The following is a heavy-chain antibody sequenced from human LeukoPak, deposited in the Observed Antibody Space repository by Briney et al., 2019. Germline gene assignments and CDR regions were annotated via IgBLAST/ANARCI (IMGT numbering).Heavy chain of an antibody. CDR3: ARNSLLGGSPPLDY. J-gene: IGHJ4*02. CDR2: INSDGSST. V-gene: IGHV3-74*01. CDR1: GFTFSSYW. D-gene: IGHD1-26*01. Sequence: GGSLRLSCAASGFTFSSYWMHWVRQAPGKGLVWVSRINSDGSSTSYADSVKGRFTISRDNAKNTPYLQMNSLRAEDTAVYYWARNSLLGGSPPLDYRGPGNPVTLSS.